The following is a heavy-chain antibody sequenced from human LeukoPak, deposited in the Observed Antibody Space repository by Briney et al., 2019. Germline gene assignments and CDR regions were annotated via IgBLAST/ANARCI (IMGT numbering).Heavy chain of an antibody. CDR2: INHSGST. J-gene: IGHJ4*02. Sequence: ASETLSLTCAVYGGSFSGYYWSWIRQPPGKGLEWIGEINHSGSTNYNPSLKSRVTISVDTSKNQFSLKLSSVTAADTAVYYCARDLLYYDSSGGDYWGQRTLVTVSS. CDR1: GGSFSGYY. V-gene: IGHV4-34*01. CDR3: ARDLLYYDSSGGDY. D-gene: IGHD3-22*01.